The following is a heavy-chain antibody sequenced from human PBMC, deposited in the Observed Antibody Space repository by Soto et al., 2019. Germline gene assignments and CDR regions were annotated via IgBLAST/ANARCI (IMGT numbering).Heavy chain of an antibody. J-gene: IGHJ4*02. V-gene: IGHV1-3*01. CDR1: GYTFTSYA. CDR3: ASGALIGVAEN. Sequence: ASVKVSCKASGYTFTSYAMHWVRQAPGQRLEWMGWINAGNGNTKYSQKFQGRVTITRDTCGSTAYMELSSLRSEVTAVYYCASGALIGVAENWGQETLVTVS. CDR2: INAGNGNT. D-gene: IGHD6-19*01.